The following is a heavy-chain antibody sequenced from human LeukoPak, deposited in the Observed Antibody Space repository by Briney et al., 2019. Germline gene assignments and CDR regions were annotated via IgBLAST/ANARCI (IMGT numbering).Heavy chain of an antibody. J-gene: IGHJ3*02. CDR2: IYYSGST. V-gene: IGHV4-59*01. Sequence: PSETLSLTCTVSGGSISSYYWSWIRQPPGKGLEWIGYIYYSGSTNYNPSLKSRVTTSVDTSKNQFSLKLSSVTAADTAVYYCARSSLGDAFDIWGQGTMVTVSS. CDR3: ARSSLGDAFDI. D-gene: IGHD7-27*01. CDR1: GGSISSYY.